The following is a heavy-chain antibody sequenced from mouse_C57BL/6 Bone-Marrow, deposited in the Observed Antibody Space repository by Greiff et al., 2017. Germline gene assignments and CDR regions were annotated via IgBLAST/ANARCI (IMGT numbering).Heavy chain of an antibody. Sequence: EVKLVESGGDLVKPGGSLKLSCAASGFTFSSYGMSWVRQTPDKRLEWVATISSCGSYTYYTDSVKGRFTFSRDNTKNSLYLQMSILKSEETTMYYCARQGEYDGDAMDYWGQGTSVTVSS. V-gene: IGHV5-6*01. J-gene: IGHJ4*01. D-gene: IGHD2-14*01. CDR2: ISSCGSYT. CDR1: GFTFSSYG. CDR3: ARQGEYDGDAMDY.